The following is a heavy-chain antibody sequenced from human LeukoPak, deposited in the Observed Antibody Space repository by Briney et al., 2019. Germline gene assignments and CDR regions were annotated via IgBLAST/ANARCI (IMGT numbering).Heavy chain of an antibody. Sequence: PSETLSLTCTVSGGSINNYYWSWIRQPPEKGLEWIGYNYYSGTTNSHPSLKSRVTISMDTSNNQFSLKVRSVTAADTAVYYCARRTWGNDWYFELWGRGTLVTVSS. J-gene: IGHJ2*01. D-gene: IGHD3-16*01. CDR3: ARRTWGNDWYFEL. CDR2: NYYSGTT. V-gene: IGHV4-59*01. CDR1: GGSINNYY.